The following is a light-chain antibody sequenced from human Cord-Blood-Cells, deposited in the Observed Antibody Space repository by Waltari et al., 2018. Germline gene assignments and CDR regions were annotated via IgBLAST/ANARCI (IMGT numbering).Light chain of an antibody. Sequence: QSVLPQPPSVSAAPGQKVTISCSGSGSNIGNNYVSWYQQLPGTAPKLLIYGNNKRPSWIPDRFSGSKSGTSATLGITGLQTGDEADYYCGTWDSSLSAWVFGGGTKLTVL. V-gene: IGLV1-51*01. CDR3: GTWDSSLSAWV. CDR1: GSNIGNNY. CDR2: GNN. J-gene: IGLJ3*02.